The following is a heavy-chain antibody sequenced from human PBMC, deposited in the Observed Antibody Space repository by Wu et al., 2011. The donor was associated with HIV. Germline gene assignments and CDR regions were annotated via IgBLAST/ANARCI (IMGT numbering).Heavy chain of an antibody. J-gene: IGHJ6*02. V-gene: IGHV1-18*01. CDR2: ISAYSGNT. CDR1: GYTFNTYG. CDR3: ARDESGSSSYYGMDV. Sequence: VQLVQSGAEVKKPGASVKVSCKASGYTFNTYGVSWVRQAPGQGLEWMGWISAYSGNTNYAQKFQGRVTMTTDTPTNTAYMELKSLRSDDTAVYYCARDESGSSSYYGMDVWGQGTTVTVSS. D-gene: IGHD1-26*01.